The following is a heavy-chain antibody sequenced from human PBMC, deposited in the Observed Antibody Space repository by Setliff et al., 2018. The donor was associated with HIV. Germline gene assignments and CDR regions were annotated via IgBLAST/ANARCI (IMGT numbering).Heavy chain of an antibody. V-gene: IGHV4-38-2*02. CDR2: IYHDGTT. D-gene: IGHD2-15*01. J-gene: IGHJ4*02. CDR1: GFSITRSYY. CDR3: ARGGASSKYFDS. Sequence: SETLSLTCTVSGFSITRSYYWGWMRQPPGKGLEWIGSIYHDGTTNYNPSLKSRVTISRDTSKNQFSLKLSSVTPADTAVYYCARGGASSKYFDSWGQGTLVTVSS.